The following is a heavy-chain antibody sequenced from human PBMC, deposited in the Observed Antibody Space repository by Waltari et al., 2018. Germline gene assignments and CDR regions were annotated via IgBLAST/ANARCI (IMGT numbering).Heavy chain of an antibody. Sequence: EVQLLESGGGLVQPGGSLRLSCAAYGFPFSNYFMIWVRQAPGKGLGGVSTIRGPADEARYADSVKGRFTISRDNSKNTLYLQMNSLRAEDTAVYHCANYGQVPAPNADYWGQGTLVTVSS. J-gene: IGHJ4*02. CDR1: GFPFSNYF. CDR2: IRGPADEA. D-gene: IGHD2-2*01. CDR3: ANYGQVPAPNADY. V-gene: IGHV3-23*01.